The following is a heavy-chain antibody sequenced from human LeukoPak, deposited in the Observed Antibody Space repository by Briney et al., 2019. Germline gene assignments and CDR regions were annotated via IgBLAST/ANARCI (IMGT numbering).Heavy chain of an antibody. D-gene: IGHD3-10*01. J-gene: IGHJ3*02. CDR1: GFTFSSYW. V-gene: IGHV3-7*01. Sequence: GGSLRLSCAASGFTFSSYWMSWVRQAPGKGLEWVANIKQDGSEKYYVDSVKGRFTISRDNAKNSLYLQMNSLRAEDTAVYYCARQLWFGDHYPKGDAFDIWGQGTMVTVSS. CDR2: IKQDGSEK. CDR3: ARQLWFGDHYPKGDAFDI.